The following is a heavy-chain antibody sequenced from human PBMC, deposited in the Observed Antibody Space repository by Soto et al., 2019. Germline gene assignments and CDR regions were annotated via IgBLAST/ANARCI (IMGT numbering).Heavy chain of an antibody. Sequence: SETLSLTCAVYGGSFSGYYWSWIRQPPGKGLEWIGEINHSGSTNYNPSLKSRVTISVDTSKNQFSLKLSSVTAADTAVYYCGRVLSYWGQGTLVTSPQ. D-gene: IGHD2-15*01. CDR2: INHSGST. J-gene: IGHJ4*02. CDR3: GRVLSY. V-gene: IGHV4-34*01. CDR1: GGSFSGYY.